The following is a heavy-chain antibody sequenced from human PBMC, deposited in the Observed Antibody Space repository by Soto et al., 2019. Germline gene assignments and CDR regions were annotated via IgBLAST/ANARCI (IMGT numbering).Heavy chain of an antibody. CDR1: VGTFSSYA. CDR2: IIPIFGTA. D-gene: IGHD2-2*01. Sequence: SVKVSCKASVGTFSSYAISWVRQAPGQGLEWMGGIIPIFGTANYAQKFQGRVTITADESTSTAYMELSSLRSEDTAVYYCASGERYCSSTSCYGLFDYWGQGTLVTVSS. V-gene: IGHV1-69*13. CDR3: ASGERYCSSTSCYGLFDY. J-gene: IGHJ4*02.